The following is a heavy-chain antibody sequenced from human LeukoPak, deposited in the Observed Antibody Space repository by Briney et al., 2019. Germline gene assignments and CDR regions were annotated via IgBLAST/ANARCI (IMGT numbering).Heavy chain of an antibody. J-gene: IGHJ3*02. CDR1: GGTFISYA. D-gene: IGHD3-22*01. CDR3: ARGNYDSSGYGGAFDI. CDR2: IIPIFAPA. V-gene: IGHV1-69*05. Sequence: SGRVSCKASGGTFISYAISWVRQAPGQGREGRGGIIPIFAPANYAHTFQGRVTITTDESTSTAYMELSSLRSEDTAVYYCARGNYDSSGYGGAFDIWGQGTMVTVSS.